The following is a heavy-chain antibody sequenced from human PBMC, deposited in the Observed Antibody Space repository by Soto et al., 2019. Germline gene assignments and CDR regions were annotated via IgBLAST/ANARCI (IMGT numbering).Heavy chain of an antibody. CDR1: GGSISSYY. D-gene: IGHD3-3*01. CDR3: GRHDHFYDFWSPRDKAYYYYYMDV. J-gene: IGHJ6*03. Sequence: PSETLSLTCTVSGGSISSYYWSWIRQPPGKGLEWIGYIYYSGSTNYNPSLKSRVTISVDTSKNQFSLKLSSVTAADTAVYYCGRHDHFYDFWSPRDKAYYYYYMDVGGKGTTVTVSS. V-gene: IGHV4-59*08. CDR2: IYYSGST.